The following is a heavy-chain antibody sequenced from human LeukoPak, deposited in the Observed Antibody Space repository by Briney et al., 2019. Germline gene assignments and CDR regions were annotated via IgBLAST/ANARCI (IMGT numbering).Heavy chain of an antibody. CDR3: ARDPNYYDSSGYYST. CDR1: GFTVSSNY. J-gene: IGHJ5*02. CDR2: IYSGGST. V-gene: IGHV3-66*01. D-gene: IGHD3-22*01. Sequence: PGGSLRLSCAASGFTVSSNYMSWVRQAPGKGLEWVSVIYSGGSTYYADSVKGRFTISRDNSKNTLYLQMNSLRAEDTAVYYCARDPNYYDSSGYYSTWGQGTLVTVSP.